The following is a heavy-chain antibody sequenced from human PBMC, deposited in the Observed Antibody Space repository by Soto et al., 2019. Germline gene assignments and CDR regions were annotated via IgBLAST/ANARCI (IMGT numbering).Heavy chain of an antibody. CDR2: ISGSGGST. V-gene: IGHV3-23*01. D-gene: IGHD3-16*02. CDR3: AKVDDYVWGSYRLLDY. CDR1: GFTFSSYA. J-gene: IGHJ4*02. Sequence: GGSLRLSCAASGFTFSSYAMSWVRQAPGKGLEWVSAISGSGGSTYYADSVKGRFTISRDNSKNTLYLQMKSLRAEDTAVYYCAKVDDYVWGSYRLLDYWGQGTLVTVSS.